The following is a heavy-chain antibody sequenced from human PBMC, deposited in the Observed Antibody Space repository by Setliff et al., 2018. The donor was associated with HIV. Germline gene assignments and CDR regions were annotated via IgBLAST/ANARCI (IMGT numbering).Heavy chain of an antibody. J-gene: IGHJ6*02. CDR2: IYHSGTT. D-gene: IGHD3-10*01. CDR3: ARARYIVIRGDAGMDV. Sequence: SETLSLTCAVSGYSISSGYYWGWIRQPPGKGLEWVGSIYHSGTTNYNPSLKSRVTISVDTSKNQVSLKLSSVTASDTAVYYCARARYIVIRGDAGMDVWGPGTTVTVSS. V-gene: IGHV4-38-2*01. CDR1: GYSISSGYY.